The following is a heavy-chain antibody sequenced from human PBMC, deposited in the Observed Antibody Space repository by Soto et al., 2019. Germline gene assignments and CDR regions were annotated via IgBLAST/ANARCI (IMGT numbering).Heavy chain of an antibody. Sequence: EVQLVESGGGLVQPGGSLKLSCAASGLTFSGSAMHWVRQASGKGLEWVGRIRSKANNYATEYAASVKGRFIISRDDSKNMAYLQMNSLKTEDTAVYYCTRHLVDYWGQGTLVTVSS. CDR1: GLTFSGSA. CDR2: IRSKANNYAT. J-gene: IGHJ4*02. V-gene: IGHV3-73*01. CDR3: TRHLVDY.